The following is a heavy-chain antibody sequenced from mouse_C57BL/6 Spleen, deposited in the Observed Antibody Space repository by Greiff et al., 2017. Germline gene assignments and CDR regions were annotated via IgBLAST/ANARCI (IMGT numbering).Heavy chain of an antibody. V-gene: IGHV5-17*01. CDR2: ISSGSSNI. Sequence: EVQLVESGGGLVKPGGSLKLSCEASGFTFSDYGMNWVRQAPEKGLEWVADISSGSSNIYYADTVKGRFTIARDNAKNTLFLHMTSLRSEDTAMYYCARGGLSPYFDDWGQGTTLTVSS. D-gene: IGHD1-1*02. CDR3: ARGGLSPYFDD. J-gene: IGHJ2*01. CDR1: GFTFSDYG.